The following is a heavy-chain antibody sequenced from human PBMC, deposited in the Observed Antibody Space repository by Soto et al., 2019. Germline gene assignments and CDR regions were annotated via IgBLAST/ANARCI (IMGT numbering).Heavy chain of an antibody. CDR2: IKPDESEK. V-gene: IGHV3-7*01. CDR3: VRGGSNYAS. CDR1: GFTFGDSW. Sequence: LRLSCTASGFTFGDSWMTWVRQAPGKGLEWVARIKPDESEKKYADSVKGRFSISRDNAKNSMYLQMDSLRGEDTAVYYCVRGGSNYASWGQGTLVTVSS. J-gene: IGHJ5*02. D-gene: IGHD4-4*01.